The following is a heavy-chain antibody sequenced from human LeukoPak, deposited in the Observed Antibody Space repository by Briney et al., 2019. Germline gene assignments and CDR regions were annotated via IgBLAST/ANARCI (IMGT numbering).Heavy chain of an antibody. CDR2: IWYDGSNK. J-gene: IGHJ4*02. CDR3: ASKGGNDWEYFFDY. V-gene: IGHV3-33*01. CDR1: GFTFSSYG. Sequence: GGSLRLSCAASGFTFSSYGMHWVRQAPGKGLEWVAVIWYDGSNKYYADSVKGRFTISRDNSKNTLYLQMNSLRAEDTAVYYCASKGGNDWEYFFDYWGQGTLVTVSS. D-gene: IGHD1-1*01.